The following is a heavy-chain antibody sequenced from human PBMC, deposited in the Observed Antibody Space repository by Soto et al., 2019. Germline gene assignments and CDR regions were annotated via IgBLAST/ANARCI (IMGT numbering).Heavy chain of an antibody. CDR2: INHSGST. CDR1: GGSFSGYY. V-gene: IGHV4-34*01. D-gene: IGHD3-10*01. CDR3: ARYVDSGSYYGYYYYYYMDV. J-gene: IGHJ6*03. Sequence: PSETLSLTCAVYGGSFSGYYWSWIRQPPGKGLEWIGEINHSGSTNYNPSLKSRVTISVDTSKNQFSLKLSSVTAADTAVYYCARYVDSGSYYGYYYYYYMDVWGKGTTVTVSS.